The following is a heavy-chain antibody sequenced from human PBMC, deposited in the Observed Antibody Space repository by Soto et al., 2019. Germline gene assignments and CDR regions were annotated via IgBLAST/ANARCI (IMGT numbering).Heavy chain of an antibody. CDR1: GCTFISYA. CDR3: AKWPDYYDSSGYYRVYYGMDV. D-gene: IGHD3-22*01. Sequence: GGSLRLSCAASGCTFISYAMSWVRQAPGKGLEWVSAISGSGGSTYYADSVKGRFTISRDNSKNTLYLQMNSLRAEDTAVYYCAKWPDYYDSSGYYRVYYGMDVWGQGTTVTSP. J-gene: IGHJ6*02. CDR2: ISGSGGST. V-gene: IGHV3-23*01.